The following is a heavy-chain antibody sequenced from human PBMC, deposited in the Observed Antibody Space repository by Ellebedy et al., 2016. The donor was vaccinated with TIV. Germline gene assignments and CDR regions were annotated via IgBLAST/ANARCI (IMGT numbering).Heavy chain of an antibody. J-gene: IGHJ4*02. D-gene: IGHD2-2*03. Sequence: ASVKVSCKASGYTFTSYGISWVRQAPGQGLEWMGIINPSGGSTSYAQKFQGRVTMTRDTSTSTAYMELSSLRSEDTAVYYCARKPPHGWILYWGQGTLVTVSS. CDR2: INPSGGST. CDR1: GYTFTSYG. CDR3: ARKPPHGWILY. V-gene: IGHV1-46*01.